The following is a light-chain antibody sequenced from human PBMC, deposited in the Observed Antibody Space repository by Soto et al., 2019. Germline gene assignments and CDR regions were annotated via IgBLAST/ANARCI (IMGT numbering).Light chain of an antibody. J-gene: IGKJ5*01. CDR2: GAS. V-gene: IGKV3-20*01. CDR1: QSVSSK. CDR3: QQYGNTPPIT. Sequence: TQSPSTLSVSPGERATLSCRASQSVSSKLAWYQQKPGQAPRLLIYGASSRATGIPDRFSGSGSGTDFTLTISRLEPEDFAVYYCQQYGNTPPITFGRGTRLE.